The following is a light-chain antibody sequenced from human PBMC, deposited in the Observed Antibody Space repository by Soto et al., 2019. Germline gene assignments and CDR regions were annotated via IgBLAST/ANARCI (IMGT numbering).Light chain of an antibody. Sequence: EIIWTQSPASLSVSPVERATLSCTVCQNLGTLYLAWFQQKSGQAPRLLIYSASRRATGIPDRFTGSGSGTDFTLTINRVEPEDFAVYFCQQYAGSPRTFGQGTKVDIK. CDR1: QNLGTLY. CDR3: QQYAGSPRT. J-gene: IGKJ1*01. V-gene: IGKV3-20*01. CDR2: SAS.